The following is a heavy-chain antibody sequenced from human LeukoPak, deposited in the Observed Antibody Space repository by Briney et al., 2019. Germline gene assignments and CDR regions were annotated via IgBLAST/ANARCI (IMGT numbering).Heavy chain of an antibody. J-gene: IGHJ5*02. CDR1: GYTFTSYG. V-gene: IGHV1-18*01. Sequence: ASVKVSCKASGYTFTSYGISWVRQAPGQGPEWMGWISAYNGNTNYAQKLQGRVTMTTDTSTSTAYMELRSLRSDDTAVYYCARGYLGYCSSTSCYTGFDPWGQGTLVTVSS. CDR2: ISAYNGNT. D-gene: IGHD2-2*02. CDR3: ARGYLGYCSSTSCYTGFDP.